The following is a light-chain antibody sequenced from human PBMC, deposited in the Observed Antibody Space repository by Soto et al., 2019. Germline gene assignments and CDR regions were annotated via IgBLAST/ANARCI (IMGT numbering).Light chain of an antibody. J-gene: IGKJ4*01. Sequence: ENVFSQSPDTPSFSPGGKDTPSSRARQSVRNNYLAWYQQKPGQAPRFLIYDASSRATGIPDRFSGSGSGTDFTLTISRLEPEDFAVYYCQKYGRSPLTFGGETKVDIK. CDR2: DAS. CDR1: QSVRNNY. CDR3: QKYGRSPLT. V-gene: IGKV3-20*01.